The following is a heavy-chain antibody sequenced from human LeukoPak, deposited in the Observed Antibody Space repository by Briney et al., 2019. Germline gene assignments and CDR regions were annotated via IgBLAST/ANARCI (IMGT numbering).Heavy chain of an antibody. CDR3: ARVRGWQLVGNYYYMDV. CDR1: GYTFTSYD. V-gene: IGHV1-8*03. J-gene: IGHJ6*03. CDR2: MNPNSGNT. D-gene: IGHD6-6*01. Sequence: ASVKVSCKASGYTFTSYDINWVRQATGQGLEWMGWMNPNSGNTGYAQKFQGRVTITRNTSISTAYMELSSLRSEDTAVYYCARVRGWQLVGNYYYMDVWGKGTTVTVSS.